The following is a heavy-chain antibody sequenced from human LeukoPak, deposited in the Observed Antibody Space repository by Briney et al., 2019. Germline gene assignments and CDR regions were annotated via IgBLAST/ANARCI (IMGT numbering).Heavy chain of an antibody. Sequence: GASVKVSCKASGGTFSSYAISWVRQAPGQGLEWMGRIIPIFGTANYAHKFQGRATITPDESTSTASMELSSLRSEDTAVYYCAREREPRYSYGFDYWGQGTLVTVSS. J-gene: IGHJ4*02. V-gene: IGHV1-69*13. D-gene: IGHD5-18*01. CDR2: IIPIFGTA. CDR3: AREREPRYSYGFDY. CDR1: GGTFSSYA.